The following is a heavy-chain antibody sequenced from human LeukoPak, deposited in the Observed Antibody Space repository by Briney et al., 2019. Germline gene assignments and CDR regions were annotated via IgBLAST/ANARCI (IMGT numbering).Heavy chain of an antibody. CDR2: IVVGSGNT. J-gene: IGHJ4*02. D-gene: IGHD6-19*01. CDR3: ARVISSGWYHGQFDY. CDR1: GFTFTSSA. Sequence: ASVKVSCKASGFTFTSSAMQWVRQARGQRLEWIGWIVVGSGNTNYAQKLQGRVTMTTDTSTSTAYMELRSLRSDDTAVYYCARVISSGWYHGQFDYWGQGTLVTVSS. V-gene: IGHV1-58*02.